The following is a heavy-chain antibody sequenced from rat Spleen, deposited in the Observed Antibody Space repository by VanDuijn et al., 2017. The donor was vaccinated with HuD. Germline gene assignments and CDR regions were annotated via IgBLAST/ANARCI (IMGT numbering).Heavy chain of an antibody. D-gene: IGHD1-12*01. V-gene: IGHV2-1*01. J-gene: IGHJ2*01. CDR3: VRANRESYAHFDY. Sequence: QVQLKESGPGLVQPSETLSLTCTVSGFSLTSHSVTWIRQPPGKGPEWMGGIWGDGSTSYNSALKSRLSISRDTSKSQVFLKVNSLQTDDTATYYCVRANRESYAHFDYWGRGVMVTVSS. CDR1: GFSLTSHS. CDR2: IWGDGST.